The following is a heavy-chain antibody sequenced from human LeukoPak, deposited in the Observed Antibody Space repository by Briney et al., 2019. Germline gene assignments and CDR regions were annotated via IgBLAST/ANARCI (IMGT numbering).Heavy chain of an antibody. Sequence: SETLSLTCTVSGGSISSYYWSWIRQPAGKGLEWIGRIYTSGSTNYNPSLKSRVTISVDTSKNQFSLKLNSVTAADTAVYYCARDRLSNYVSWFDPWGQGTLVTVSS. CDR1: GGSISSYY. J-gene: IGHJ5*02. D-gene: IGHD4-11*01. V-gene: IGHV4-4*07. CDR2: IYTSGST. CDR3: ARDRLSNYVSWFDP.